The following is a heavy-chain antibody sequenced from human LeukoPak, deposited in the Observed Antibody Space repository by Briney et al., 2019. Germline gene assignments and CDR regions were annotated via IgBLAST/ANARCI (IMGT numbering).Heavy chain of an antibody. Sequence: GGYLRLSCAASGFTFSSYAMSWVRQAPGKWLEWVSAISGSGGSTYYADSVKGRFTISRDNSKNTLYLQMNSLRAEDTAVYYCAKDRRFGVFFPVDVWGKGTTVTVSS. CDR1: GFTFSSYA. CDR3: AKDRRFGVFFPVDV. CDR2: ISGSGGST. D-gene: IGHD3-10*01. J-gene: IGHJ6*04. V-gene: IGHV3-23*01.